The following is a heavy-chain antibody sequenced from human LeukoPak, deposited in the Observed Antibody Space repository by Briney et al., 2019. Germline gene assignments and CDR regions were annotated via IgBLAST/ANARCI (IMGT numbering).Heavy chain of an antibody. CDR2: ISSSGNTK. CDR1: GFTFSSDS. Sequence: PGGSLRLSCAGSGFTFSSDSMNWVRQAPGKGLEWVSYISSSGNTKHYVDSVKGRFTISRDNAKNSLYLQMNSLRAEDTAVYYCARDSRYDYVWGSYRYFDYWGQGTLVTVSS. J-gene: IGHJ4*02. CDR3: ARDSRYDYVWGSYRYFDY. V-gene: IGHV3-48*04. D-gene: IGHD3-16*02.